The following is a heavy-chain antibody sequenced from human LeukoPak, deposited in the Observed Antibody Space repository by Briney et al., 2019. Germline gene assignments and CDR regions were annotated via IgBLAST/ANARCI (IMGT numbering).Heavy chain of an antibody. CDR3: ARVTNYYDSSGYYPGWFDP. V-gene: IGHV4-34*01. J-gene: IGHJ5*02. CDR1: VGPSVVTT. D-gene: IGHD3-22*01. Sequence: SETLSLTCVSLVGPSVVTTGAGSASPNPSLKSRVTISVDMSKNQFSLKLSSVTAADTAVYYCARVTNYYDSSGYYPGWFDPWGQGTLVTVSS.